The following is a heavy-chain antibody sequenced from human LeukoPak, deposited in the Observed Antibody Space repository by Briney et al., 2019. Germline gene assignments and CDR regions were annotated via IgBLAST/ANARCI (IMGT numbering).Heavy chain of an antibody. D-gene: IGHD1-26*01. J-gene: IGHJ4*02. CDR3: AKPPLISVGAIYFDY. CDR2: ISGSGGST. Sequence: GGSLRLSCAASGFTFSSYAMSWVRQAPGKGLEWVSAISGSGGSTYYADSVKGRFTISRDNSKNTLYLQMNSLRAEDTAVYYCAKPPLISVGAIYFDYWGQGTLVTVSS. CDR1: GFTFSSYA. V-gene: IGHV3-23*01.